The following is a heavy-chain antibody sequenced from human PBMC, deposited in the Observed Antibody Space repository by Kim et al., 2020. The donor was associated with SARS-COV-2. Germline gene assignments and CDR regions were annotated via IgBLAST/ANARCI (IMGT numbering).Heavy chain of an antibody. CDR3: ARGPHYGSGSSYFDY. Sequence: QKVQGRVTMTRNTSISTAYMELSSLRSEGTAVYYCARGPHYGSGSSYFDYWGQGTLVTVSS. J-gene: IGHJ4*02. D-gene: IGHD3-10*01. V-gene: IGHV1-8*01.